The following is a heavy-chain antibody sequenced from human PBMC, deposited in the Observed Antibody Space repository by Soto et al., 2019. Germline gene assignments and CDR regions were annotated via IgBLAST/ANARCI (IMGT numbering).Heavy chain of an antibody. V-gene: IGHV1-3*05. J-gene: IGHJ6*02. CDR1: GYTFTSYA. CDR2: INAGNGNT. CDR3: ASFSKVYYYYGMDV. Sequence: QVQLVQSGAEEKKPGASVKVSCKASGYTFTSYAMHWVRQAPGQRLEWMGYINAGNGNTEYSQKFQGRVTITRDTSASTAYMELSSLRSEDTAVYYCASFSKVYYYYGMDVWGQGTTVTVSS.